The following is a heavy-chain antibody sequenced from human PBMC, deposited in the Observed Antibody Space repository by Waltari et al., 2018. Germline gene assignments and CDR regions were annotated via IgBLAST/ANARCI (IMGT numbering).Heavy chain of an antibody. CDR1: GGSISGYH. CDR3: ARQRFFDS. D-gene: IGHD3-3*01. CDR2: IYNSGST. Sequence: QVQLQESVPGLVQPSETLSLTCTVSGGSISGYHWSWIRQPPGKGLEWIGYIYNSGSTNYNPLLKSRVTISVDTSKSQFSLKLSSVTAADTAVYYCARQRFFDSWGQGTLVTVSS. V-gene: IGHV4-59*13. J-gene: IGHJ4*02.